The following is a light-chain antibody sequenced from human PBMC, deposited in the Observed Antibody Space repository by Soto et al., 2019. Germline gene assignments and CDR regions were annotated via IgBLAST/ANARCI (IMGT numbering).Light chain of an antibody. J-gene: IGKJ1*01. CDR2: WAS. CDR1: QSVLYSSNNKNY. Sequence: DIVMTQSPDSLAVSLGERATINCKSSQSVLYSSNNKNYLAWYQQKPGLPPKLLIYWASTRESGVPDRFSGSGSGTDFTLTISSLQAEDVAVYYCQQYYSTPPWTFGQGTQVEIK. V-gene: IGKV4-1*01. CDR3: QQYYSTPPWT.